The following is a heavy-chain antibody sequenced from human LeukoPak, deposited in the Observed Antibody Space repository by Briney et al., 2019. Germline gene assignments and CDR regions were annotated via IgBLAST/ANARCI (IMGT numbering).Heavy chain of an antibody. Sequence: GGSLRLSCAASGFTFSDYYMSWIRQAPGKGLEWVSYISSSGSNIYYADSVKGRFPIFRDNAKNSLYLQMNILRAEDTAVYYCARGLGDGYNVFDYWGHGTLVTVSS. V-gene: IGHV3-11*04. J-gene: IGHJ4*01. D-gene: IGHD5-24*01. CDR3: ARGLGDGYNVFDY. CDR1: GFTFSDYY. CDR2: ISSSGSNI.